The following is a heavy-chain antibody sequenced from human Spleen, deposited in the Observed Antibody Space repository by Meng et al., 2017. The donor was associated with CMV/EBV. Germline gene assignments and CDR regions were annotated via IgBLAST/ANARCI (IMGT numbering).Heavy chain of an antibody. CDR2: IYSDGSRT. D-gene: IGHD6-13*01. V-gene: IGHV3-23*03. J-gene: IGHJ4*02. CDR1: GFTFSSYA. Sequence: GGSLRLSCAASGFTFSSYAVSWVRQAPGKGLEWVSVIYSDGSRTYYADSVKGRFTMSRDNSKSTLYLQMSSLRVEDTAVYFCAKGGYSSSWYMGGFDQWGQGTLVTVSS. CDR3: AKGGYSSSWYMGGFDQ.